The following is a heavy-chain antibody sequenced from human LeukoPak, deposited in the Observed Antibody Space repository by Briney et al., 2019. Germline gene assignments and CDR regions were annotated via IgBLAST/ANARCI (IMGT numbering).Heavy chain of an antibody. CDR3: TRDLSSGMPGGFDY. J-gene: IGHJ4*02. CDR1: GFTFSNHG. V-gene: IGHV3-21*01. Sequence: GGSLRLSCAASGFTFSNHGMSWVRQAPGKGLDWVATISSGSDYIYHADSVRGRFTISRDNARDSLYLQMDSLRPEDTSVYYCTRDLSSGMPGGFDYWGQGILVTVSS. D-gene: IGHD2-2*01. CDR2: ISSGSDYI.